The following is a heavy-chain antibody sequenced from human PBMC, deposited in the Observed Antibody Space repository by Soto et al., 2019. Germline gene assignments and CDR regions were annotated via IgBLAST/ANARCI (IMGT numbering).Heavy chain of an antibody. CDR3: ARDNGGYSNLPGVWFDP. D-gene: IGHD4-4*01. CDR2: IYYSGST. Sequence: PSETLSLTCTVSGGSISSGGYYWSWIRQHPGKGLEWIGYIYYSGSTYYNPSLKSRVSISVDTSKNQFSLKLSSVTAADTAVYYCARDNGGYSNLPGVWFDPWGQGTLVTVSS. V-gene: IGHV4-31*03. J-gene: IGHJ5*02. CDR1: GGSISSGGYY.